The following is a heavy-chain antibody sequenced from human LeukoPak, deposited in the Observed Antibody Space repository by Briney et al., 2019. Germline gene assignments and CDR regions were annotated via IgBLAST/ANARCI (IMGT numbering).Heavy chain of an antibody. CDR1: GFTFSSYG. J-gene: IGHJ3*02. V-gene: IGHV3-30*02. CDR2: IRYDGSNK. Sequence: GGSLRLSCAASGFTFSSYGMHWVRQAPGKGLEWVAFIRYDGSNKYYADSVKGRFTISRDNSKNTLYLQMNSLRAEDTAVYYCAKDYYGSGSEPDASDIWGQGTMVTVSS. D-gene: IGHD3-10*01. CDR3: AKDYYGSGSEPDASDI.